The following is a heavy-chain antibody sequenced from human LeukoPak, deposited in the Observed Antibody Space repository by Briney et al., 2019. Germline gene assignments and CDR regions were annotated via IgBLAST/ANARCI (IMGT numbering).Heavy chain of an antibody. CDR3: ARCRYSKIYYYMDV. CDR2: IIPIFGTA. J-gene: IGHJ6*03. V-gene: IGHV1-69*13. Sequence: ASVKVSCKASGGTFSSYAISWVRQAPGQGLEWMGGIIPIFGTANYAQKFQGRVTITADESTSTAYMELSSLRSEDTAVYYCARCRYSKIYYYMDVWGKGTTVTVSS. D-gene: IGHD4-11*01. CDR1: GGTFSSYA.